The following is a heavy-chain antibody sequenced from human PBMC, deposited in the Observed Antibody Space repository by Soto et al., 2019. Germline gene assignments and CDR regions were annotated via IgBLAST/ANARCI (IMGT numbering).Heavy chain of an antibody. V-gene: IGHV3-23*01. D-gene: IGHD3-3*02. CDR3: ARGTFGPDF. CDR1: GFTFTTNA. Sequence: EVQLLESGGGLVQPGGSRRLPCAASGFTFTTNAMTWVRQAPGQGLEWVSTISAGGSTTFYADSVKGRFTVSRDTSKNTLFLQMNSLRLDDTAVYFCARGTFGPDFWGQGTLVTVSS. CDR2: ISAGGSTT. J-gene: IGHJ4*02.